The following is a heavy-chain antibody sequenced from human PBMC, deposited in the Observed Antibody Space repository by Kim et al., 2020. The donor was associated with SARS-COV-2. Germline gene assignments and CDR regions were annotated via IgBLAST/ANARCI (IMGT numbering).Heavy chain of an antibody. CDR1: GFTFSTHV. J-gene: IGHJ4*02. CDR2: LSPDGTHA. Sequence: GSLRLSCSASGFTFSTHVMRWVRQAPGKGLEWVASLSPDGTHAYYADSVKGRFTISRDNSKNTLFLQMNSLSAEDTAVYYCAKDLTNNWSFDYWGQGTL. CDR3: AKDLTNNWSFDY. V-gene: IGHV3-30*18.